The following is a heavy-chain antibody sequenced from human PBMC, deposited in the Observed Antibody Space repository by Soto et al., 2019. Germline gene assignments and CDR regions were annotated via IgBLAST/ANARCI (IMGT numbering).Heavy chain of an antibody. D-gene: IGHD5-12*01. CDR3: ARGRDGYNLYYFDY. Sequence: GASVKVSCKASGGTFSSYAISWVRQAPGQGLEWMGIINPSGGSTSYAQNFQGRVTMTRDTSTSTVYMELSSLISEDTAVYFCARGRDGYNLYYFDYWGQGTLVTVSS. CDR2: INPSGGST. J-gene: IGHJ4*02. CDR1: GGTFSSYA. V-gene: IGHV1-46*01.